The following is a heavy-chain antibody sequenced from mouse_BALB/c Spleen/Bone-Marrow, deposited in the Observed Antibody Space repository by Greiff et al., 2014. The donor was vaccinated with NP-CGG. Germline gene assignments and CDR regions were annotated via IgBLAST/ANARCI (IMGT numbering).Heavy chain of an antibody. CDR1: GFTFSSYT. D-gene: IGHD2-1*01. J-gene: IGHJ3*01. CDR2: ISSGGLYT. V-gene: IGHV5-6-4*01. CDR3: TRDYGNYAWFAY. Sequence: EVKVEESGGGLVKPGGSLKLSCAASGFTFSSYTMSWVRQTPEKRLEWVATISSGGLYTYYPDSVKGRFTISRDNAKNTLYLQMSSLKSEDTAMYYCTRDYGNYAWFAYWSQGTLVTVSA.